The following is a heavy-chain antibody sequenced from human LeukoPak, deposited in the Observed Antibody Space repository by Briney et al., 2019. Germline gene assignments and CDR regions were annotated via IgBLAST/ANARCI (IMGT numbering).Heavy chain of an antibody. CDR1: GFTFSSYS. J-gene: IGHJ6*03. CDR2: ISSSSSYI. CDR3: TRDRKGSSYYYYMDV. D-gene: IGHD6-13*01. Sequence: PGGSLTLSCAASGFTFSSYSMNWVRQAPGKGLEWVSSISSSSSYIYYADSVKGRFTISRDNAKNSLYLQMNSLRAEDTAVYYCTRDRKGSSYYYYMDVWGKGTTVTVSS. V-gene: IGHV3-21*01.